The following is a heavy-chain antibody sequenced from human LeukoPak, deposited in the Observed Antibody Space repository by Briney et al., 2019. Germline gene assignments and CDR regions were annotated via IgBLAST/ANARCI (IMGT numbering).Heavy chain of an antibody. V-gene: IGHV3-30*03. CDR1: GFTFSSYG. J-gene: IGHJ4*02. D-gene: IGHD1-26*01. CDR2: ISYDGSNK. CDR3: ASCGNYYGFLYYFEY. Sequence: GRSLRLSCAASGFTFSSYGMHWVRQAPGKGLEWVAVISYDGSNKYYADSVKGRFTISRDNAKNSLYLQMNSLRAEDTAVYYCASCGNYYGFLYYFEYWGQGTLVTVSS.